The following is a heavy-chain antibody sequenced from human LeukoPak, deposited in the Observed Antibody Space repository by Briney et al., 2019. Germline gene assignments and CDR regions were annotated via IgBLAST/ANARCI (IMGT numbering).Heavy chain of an antibody. CDR2: INPSGGST. J-gene: IGHJ4*02. Sequence: GASVKVSCKASGYTFTSYYMHWVRQAPGQGLEWMGIINPSGGSTSYAQKFQGRVTMTRDTSTSTVYMELSSLRSEDTAVYYCATYDWSTPFDYWGQGTLVTVSS. V-gene: IGHV1-46*01. CDR1: GYTFTSYY. D-gene: IGHD1-1*01. CDR3: ATYDWSTPFDY.